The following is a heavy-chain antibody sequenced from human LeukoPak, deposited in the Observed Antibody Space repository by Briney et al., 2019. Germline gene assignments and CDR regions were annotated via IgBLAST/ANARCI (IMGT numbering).Heavy chain of an antibody. CDR1: GFTFVDYA. D-gene: IGHD6-19*01. CDR3: AKDIGEGAVAASDYYYGMDV. J-gene: IGHJ6*02. CDR2: ISWNSGSI. Sequence: GRSLRLSCAASGFTFVDYAMHWVRQAPGKGLEWVSGISWNSGSIDYADSVKGRFTISRDNAKNSLYLQMNSLRAEDTALYYCAKDIGEGAVAASDYYYGMDVWGQGTTVTVSS. V-gene: IGHV3-9*01.